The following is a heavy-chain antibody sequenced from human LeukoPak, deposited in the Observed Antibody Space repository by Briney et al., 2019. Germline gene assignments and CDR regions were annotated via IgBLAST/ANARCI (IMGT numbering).Heavy chain of an antibody. V-gene: IGHV3-9*01. CDR2: ISWNSGSI. CDR3: AKVSHAYVDWPLGAFDI. D-gene: IGHD3/OR15-3a*01. Sequence: GGSLRLSCAASGFTFDDYAMHWVRQAPGKGLEWVSGISWNSGSIGYADSVKGRFTISRDNAKNSLYLQMNSLRAEDTAWYYCAKVSHAYVDWPLGAFDIWGQGTMVTVSS. J-gene: IGHJ3*02. CDR1: GFTFDDYA.